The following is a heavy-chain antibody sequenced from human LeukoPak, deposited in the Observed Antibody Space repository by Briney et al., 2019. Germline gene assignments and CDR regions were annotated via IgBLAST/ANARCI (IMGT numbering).Heavy chain of an antibody. Sequence: SETLSLTCTVSGGSISSYYWSWIRQPPGKGLEWIGYIYYSGSTNYNPSLKSRVTISVDTSKNQFSLKLSSVTAADTAVYYCARTSVAGKRNDAFDIWGQGTMVTVSS. J-gene: IGHJ3*02. CDR1: GGSISSYY. V-gene: IGHV4-59*01. CDR3: ARTSVAGKRNDAFDI. D-gene: IGHD6-13*01. CDR2: IYYSGST.